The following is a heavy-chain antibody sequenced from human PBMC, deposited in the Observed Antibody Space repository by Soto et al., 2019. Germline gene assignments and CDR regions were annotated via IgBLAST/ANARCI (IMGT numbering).Heavy chain of an antibody. J-gene: IGHJ3*01. CDR2: VNHNGRN. D-gene: IGHD6-19*01. CDR1: GGSFSGYF. V-gene: IGHV4-34*01. Sequence: SETLSLTCAVYGGSFSGYFWNWIRQTPGKGLEWIGKVNHNGRNNYNPSLKSRVTISLDMSKNQISLKLTSVTAAVTAVYYCARGGSSDWQVAFDFWGQGTMVTVSS. CDR3: ARGGSSDWQVAFDF.